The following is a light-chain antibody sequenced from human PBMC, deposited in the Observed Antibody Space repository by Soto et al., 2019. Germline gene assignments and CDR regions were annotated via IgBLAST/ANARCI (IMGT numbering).Light chain of an antibody. Sequence: MVLTQSQDTLSVSPGERATLSCRASQSVSSNLAWYQQKPGQSPRLLIYDASTRATDIPARFSGSGSGTEFTLTISSLQSEDFAVYYCQQYNDWPRWTFGRGTKVDI. J-gene: IGKJ1*01. CDR3: QQYNDWPRWT. V-gene: IGKV3-15*01. CDR1: QSVSSN. CDR2: DAS.